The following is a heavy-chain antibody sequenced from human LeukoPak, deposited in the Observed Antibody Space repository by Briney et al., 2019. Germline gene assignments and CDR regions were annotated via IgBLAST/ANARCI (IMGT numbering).Heavy chain of an antibody. V-gene: IGHV3-23*01. CDR3: AEIAAAAEYFQH. D-gene: IGHD6-13*01. CDR2: INGRGDST. Sequence: GGSLRLSCAASGFSFSTYTMNWVRQAPGKGLEWVSAINGRGDSTFYADSVKGQFTISRDNSKSTVYLQMNSLRAEDTAVYYCAEIAAAAEYFQHWGQAPWSPSPQ. J-gene: IGHJ1*01. CDR1: GFSFSTYT.